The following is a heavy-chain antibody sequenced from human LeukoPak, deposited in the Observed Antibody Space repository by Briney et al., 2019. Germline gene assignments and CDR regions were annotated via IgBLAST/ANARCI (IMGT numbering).Heavy chain of an antibody. J-gene: IGHJ5*02. Sequence: GGSLRLSCAASGFTFSSYAMTWVRQAPGEGLGWGSTVSSSGGTTYYADSVKGGFTISRDNSKNTLYLQMNSLRAEDTAVYYCAKQWIHRHPAGENWFDPWGQGPLVTVSS. CDR2: VSSSGGTT. V-gene: IGHV3-23*01. D-gene: IGHD5-18*01. CDR1: GFTFSSYA. CDR3: AKQWIHRHPAGENWFDP.